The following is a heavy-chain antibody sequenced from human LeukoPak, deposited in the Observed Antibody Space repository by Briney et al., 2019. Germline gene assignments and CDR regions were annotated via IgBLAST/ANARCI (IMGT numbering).Heavy chain of an antibody. Sequence: SVKVSCKASGGTFRSYAISWVPQAPGQGLEWMGGIIPIFGTANYAQKFQGRVTITSDESTSTAYMELSSLRSEDTAVYYCAREPQIVVVVAATGIGAFDIWGQGTMVTVSS. CDR2: IIPIFGTA. CDR3: AREPQIVVVVAATGIGAFDI. V-gene: IGHV1-69*01. J-gene: IGHJ3*02. CDR1: GGTFRSYA. D-gene: IGHD2-15*01.